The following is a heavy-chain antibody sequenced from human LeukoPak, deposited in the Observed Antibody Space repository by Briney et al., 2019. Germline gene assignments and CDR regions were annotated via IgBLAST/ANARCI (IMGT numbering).Heavy chain of an antibody. CDR1: GFTFSNYY. CDR3: ATGVRGYNSALDY. J-gene: IGHJ4*02. CDR2: ISSGSSYI. D-gene: IGHD6-19*01. V-gene: IGHV3-21*01. Sequence: GGSLRLSCAASGFTFSNYYMNWVRQAPGKGLEWVSSISSGSSYIYYADSLRGRFTISRDNAKNSLYLQMNSLRAEDTAVYYCATGVRGYNSALDYWGQGTLVTVSS.